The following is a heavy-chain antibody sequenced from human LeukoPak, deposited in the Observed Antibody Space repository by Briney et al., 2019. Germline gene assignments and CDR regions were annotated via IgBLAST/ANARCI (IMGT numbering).Heavy chain of an antibody. D-gene: IGHD5-18*01. CDR2: ISGNGGST. Sequence: GGSLRLSCAASGFTFSIYAVDWVRQSPGKGREWVSTISGNGGSTYYADSVKGRFSISRDNYKNTLYLQMNSVRAEDTAVYYCAKNTGQSSEHSYGYDSWGQGTLVTVSS. CDR1: GFTFSIYA. J-gene: IGHJ4*02. CDR3: AKNTGQSSEHSYGYDS. V-gene: IGHV3-23*01.